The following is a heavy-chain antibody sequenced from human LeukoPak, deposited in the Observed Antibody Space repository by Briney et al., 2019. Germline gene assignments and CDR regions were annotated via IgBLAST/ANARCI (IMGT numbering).Heavy chain of an antibody. CDR3: AQVGAIKGGYFDY. CDR1: GGTFSSYA. J-gene: IGHJ4*02. Sequence: ASVKVSCKASGGTFSSYAISWVRQAPGQGLEWMGGIIPIFGTANYAQKFQGRVTITTDESTSTAYMELSSLRSEDTAVYYCAQVGAIKGGYFDYWGQGTLVTVSS. D-gene: IGHD1-26*01. V-gene: IGHV1-69*05. CDR2: IIPIFGTA.